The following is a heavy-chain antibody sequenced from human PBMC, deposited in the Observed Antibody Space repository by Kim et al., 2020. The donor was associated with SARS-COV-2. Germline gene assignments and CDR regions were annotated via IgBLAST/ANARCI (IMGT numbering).Heavy chain of an antibody. D-gene: IGHD3-10*01. CDR1: GGSIGSSSCY. CDR2: IHYSGST. J-gene: IGHJ4*02. CDR3: ARDRFYGSGSYYD. V-gene: IGHV4-39*02. Sequence: SETLSLTCTVSGGSIGSSSCYWAWIRQPPGKGLEWIGSIHYSGSTYYSPSLKSRVTISVDTSRNQFSLKLNSLTAADTAVYYCARDRFYGSGSYYDWGQGTLVTVSS.